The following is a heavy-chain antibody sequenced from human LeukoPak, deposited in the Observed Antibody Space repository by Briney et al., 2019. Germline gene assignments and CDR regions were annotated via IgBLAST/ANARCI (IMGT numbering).Heavy chain of an antibody. D-gene: IGHD3-10*01. V-gene: IGHV3-48*03. CDR2: VSSSGFIT. J-gene: IGHJ4*02. Sequence: GGSLRLSCVASGFIFSNYEMNWVRQAPGKGLEWVAYVSSSGFITYYADSVKGRFTISRDNANSSLYLQMNTLRADDTAIYYCARDRGSYYNFDQWGQGTLVTVSS. CDR1: GFIFSNYE. CDR3: ARDRGSYYNFDQ.